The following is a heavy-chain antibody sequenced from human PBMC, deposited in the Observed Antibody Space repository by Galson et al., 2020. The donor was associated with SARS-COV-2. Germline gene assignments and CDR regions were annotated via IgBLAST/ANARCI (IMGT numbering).Heavy chain of an antibody. CDR2: XXXXXXXA. V-gene: IGHV1-2*02. CDR1: GYTFTGYY. Sequence: ASVKVSCKASGYTFTGYYMHXXXXXXXXXXXXXXXXXXXXXXANYAQKFQGRVTMTRDTSISIAYMELSRLRSDDTAVYYCARDGTAMVTNGFDIWGQGTMVTVSS. J-gene: IGHJ3*02. CDR3: ARDGTAMVTNGFDI. D-gene: IGHD5-18*01.